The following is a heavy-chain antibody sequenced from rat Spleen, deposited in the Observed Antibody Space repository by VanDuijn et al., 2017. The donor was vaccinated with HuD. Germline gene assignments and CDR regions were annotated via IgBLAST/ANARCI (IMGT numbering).Heavy chain of an antibody. CDR1: GFSLTSNS. J-gene: IGHJ3*01. CDR3: TRDHSYWDNYYPGGFAY. V-gene: IGHV2-15*01. CDR2: IWGGGST. Sequence: QVQLKESGPGLVQPSQTLSLTCTVSGFSLTSNSVSWVRQPPGKGLEWMGTIWGGGSTNYNSAVQSRLSISRDTSKSQLFLNLNSLQSEDTAIYFCTRDHSYWDNYYPGGFAYWGQGTLVTVSS. D-gene: IGHD2-6*01.